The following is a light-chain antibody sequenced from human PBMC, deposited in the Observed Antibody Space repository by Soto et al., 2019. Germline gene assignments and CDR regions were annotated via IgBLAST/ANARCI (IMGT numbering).Light chain of an antibody. CDR2: GAS. V-gene: IGKV3-20*01. CDR1: QSVSSNY. J-gene: IGKJ1*01. Sequence: EIVLTQSPDTLSLSPGERATLSCRASQSVSSNYLAWYQQRPGQAPMLLIYGASRRATGIPDRFSGGGSRTDFTLSISRLEPEDFAVYYCQQYGTSPRTFGQGTQVEIK. CDR3: QQYGTSPRT.